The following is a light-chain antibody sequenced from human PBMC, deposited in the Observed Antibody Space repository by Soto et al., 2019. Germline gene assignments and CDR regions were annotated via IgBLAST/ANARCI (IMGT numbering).Light chain of an antibody. CDR1: QPVSIN. Sequence: EIVLTQSPATLSVSPGERATLSCRASQPVSINVAWYQQKPGQSPRLLIYGASSRATGIPDRFSGTGSETDFTLTISRLEPEDFAVYYCQQYDNSPITFGQGTRLEIK. V-gene: IGKV3-20*01. J-gene: IGKJ5*01. CDR3: QQYDNSPIT. CDR2: GAS.